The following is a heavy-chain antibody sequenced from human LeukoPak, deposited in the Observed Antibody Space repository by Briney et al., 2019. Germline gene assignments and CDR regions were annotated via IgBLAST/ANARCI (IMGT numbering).Heavy chain of an antibody. J-gene: IGHJ3*02. CDR3: ARDREPASSSWTNDAFDI. Sequence: GASVKVSCKASGYTFTAYYLHWVRQAPGQGLEWVGYINPRTGVTNYAQKFQGRVTLSTDTSVSTAYIELSSLRSADTAVYYCARDREPASSSWTNDAFDIWGQGTMVTVSS. CDR1: GYTFTAYY. CDR2: INPRTGVT. D-gene: IGHD6-13*01. V-gene: IGHV1-2*02.